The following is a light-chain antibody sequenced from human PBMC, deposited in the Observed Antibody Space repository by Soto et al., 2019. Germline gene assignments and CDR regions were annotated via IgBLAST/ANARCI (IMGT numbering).Light chain of an antibody. J-gene: IGKJ2*01. CDR1: QSISSY. V-gene: IGKV1-39*01. CDR2: AAS. CDR3: QQSYITPET. Sequence: DIQMTQSPSSLSASVGDRITITCRASQSISSYLNWYQQKPGKAPNLLIFAASSLQSGVPSRFSGSGSGTDFTLTISSLQPEDFXTYYCQQSYITPETFGQGTKLEIK.